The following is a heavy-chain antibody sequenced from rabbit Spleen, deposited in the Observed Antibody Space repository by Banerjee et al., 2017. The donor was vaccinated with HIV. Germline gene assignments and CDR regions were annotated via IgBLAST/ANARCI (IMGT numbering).Heavy chain of an antibody. V-gene: IGHV1S45*01. CDR1: GIDFSSGYY. J-gene: IGHJ4*01. Sequence: QQQLEESGGGLVKPGGTLTLTCKASGIDFSSGYYMCWVRQAPGKGLQWIACINAVTGKAVYATWAKGRFTFSKTSSTTVTLQMTSLTAADTATYFCARDSDGVIGWNFSWWGPGTLVTVS. CDR2: INAVTGKA. D-gene: IGHD1-1*01. CDR3: ARDSDGVIGWNFSW.